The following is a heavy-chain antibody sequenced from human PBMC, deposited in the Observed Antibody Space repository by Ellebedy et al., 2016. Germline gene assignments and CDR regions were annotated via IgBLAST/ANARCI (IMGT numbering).Heavy chain of an antibody. J-gene: IGHJ4*02. CDR3: ARAGELRYFDWLSEGEYYFDY. CDR2: INPSGGST. Sequence: ASVKVSCXASGYTFTSYYMHWVRQAPGQGLEWMGIINPSGGSTSYAQKFQGRVTMTRDTSTSTVYMELSSLRSEDTAVYYCARAGELRYFDWLSEGEYYFDYWGQGTLVTVSS. CDR1: GYTFTSYY. D-gene: IGHD3-9*01. V-gene: IGHV1-46*01.